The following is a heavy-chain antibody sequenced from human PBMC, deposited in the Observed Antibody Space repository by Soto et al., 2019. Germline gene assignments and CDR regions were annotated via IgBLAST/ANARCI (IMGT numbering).Heavy chain of an antibody. V-gene: IGHV1-8*01. CDR3: ARGGEYCSGGSCYGAFDI. J-gene: IGHJ3*02. CDR2: MNPNSGNT. D-gene: IGHD2-15*01. CDR1: GYTFTSYD. Sequence: QVQLVQSGAEVKKPGASVKVSCKASGYTFTSYDINWVRQATGQGLEWMGWMNPNSGNTGYAQKFQGRVTMTRNTSIRTAYMELSSLRSEATAVYYCARGGEYCSGGSCYGAFDIWGQGTMVTVSS.